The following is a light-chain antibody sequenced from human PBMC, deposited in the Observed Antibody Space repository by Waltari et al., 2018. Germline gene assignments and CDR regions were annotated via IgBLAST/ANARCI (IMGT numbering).Light chain of an antibody. V-gene: IGLV3-21*02. Sequence: SYVLTQPPSVSVAPGPTAQITCGGTNIRSKSVHLYQQRPGQAPVMVLYDDTHRPSEIPERFSGSNSGNTATLTVSRVEAGDEADYYCQVWDSSRDHVVFGGGTKLTVL. CDR1: NIRSKS. CDR2: DDT. J-gene: IGLJ2*01. CDR3: QVWDSSRDHVV.